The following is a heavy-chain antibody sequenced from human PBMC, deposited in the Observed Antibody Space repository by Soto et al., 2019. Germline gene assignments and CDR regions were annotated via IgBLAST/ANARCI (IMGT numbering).Heavy chain of an antibody. CDR3: AHTRSDSYSRSWPD. CDR1: GFSLSTSGVG. D-gene: IGHD6-13*01. J-gene: IGHJ4*02. V-gene: IGHV2-5*02. Sequence: QITLRESGPTLVKPTQTLTLTCSFSGFSLSTSGVGLGWVRQPPGKALGWLALIYWDDEQDYSPSQQTQLPFTKHIAKHPLVRTMTNMHPVDTATYGCAHTRSDSYSRSWPDWGQRMLGTFSS. CDR2: IYWDDEQ.